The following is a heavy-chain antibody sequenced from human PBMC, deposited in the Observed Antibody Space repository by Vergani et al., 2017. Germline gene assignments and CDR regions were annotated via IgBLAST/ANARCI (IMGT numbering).Heavy chain of an antibody. CDR1: GFTFSSYG. Sequence: VQLVESGGGLVQPGGSLRLSCAASGFTFSSYGMHWVRQAPGKGLEWVAVISYDGSNKYYADSVKGRFTISRDNSKNTLYLQMNSLRAEDTAVYYCAKDQVRGVGKYGMDVWGQGTTVTVSS. D-gene: IGHD3-10*01. CDR2: ISYDGSNK. J-gene: IGHJ6*02. V-gene: IGHV3-30*18. CDR3: AKDQVRGVGKYGMDV.